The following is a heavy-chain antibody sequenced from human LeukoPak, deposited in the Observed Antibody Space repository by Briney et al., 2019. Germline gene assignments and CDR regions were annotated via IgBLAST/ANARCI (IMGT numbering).Heavy chain of an antibody. J-gene: IGHJ4*02. CDR1: GDTLSGHW. V-gene: IGHV3-7*03. Sequence: GGSLRLSCVASGDTLSGHWMTWVRQAPGKGLEWVANIKKDGSEKYYVDSVKGRFTISRDNAKNSLYLEMNSLRAEDTALYYCARDLGVQEYCPGYWGQGTLVTVSS. D-gene: IGHD2/OR15-2a*01. CDR3: ARDLGVQEYCPGY. CDR2: IKKDGSEK.